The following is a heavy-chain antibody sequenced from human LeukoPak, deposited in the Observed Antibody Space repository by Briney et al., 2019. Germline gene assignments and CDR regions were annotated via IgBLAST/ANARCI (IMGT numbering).Heavy chain of an antibody. J-gene: IGHJ4*02. D-gene: IGHD6-19*01. CDR3: ARGGWYGGYFDY. CDR2: IWYDGSNK. Sequence: GGPLRLSCAASGFTFSSYGMHWVRQAPGKGLEWVAVIWYDGSNKYYADSVKGRFTISRDNSKNTLYLQMNSLRVEDTAVYYCARGGWYGGYFDYWGQGTLVTVSS. V-gene: IGHV3-33*01. CDR1: GFTFSSYG.